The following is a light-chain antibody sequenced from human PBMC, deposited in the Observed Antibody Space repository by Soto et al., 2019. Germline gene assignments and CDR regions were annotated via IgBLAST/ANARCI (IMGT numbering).Light chain of an antibody. CDR1: QSISNHY. J-gene: IGKJ2*01. V-gene: IGKV3-20*01. Sequence: EIVLTQSPGTLSLSPGERATLSCRASQSISNHYLAWFQQKPGQAPRLLIYGASYRATGIPDRFSGSGSGTDFTLTITGLEPEDFAVYHCHQYGGSPRYTFGQGTNLEIK. CDR3: HQYGGSPRYT. CDR2: GAS.